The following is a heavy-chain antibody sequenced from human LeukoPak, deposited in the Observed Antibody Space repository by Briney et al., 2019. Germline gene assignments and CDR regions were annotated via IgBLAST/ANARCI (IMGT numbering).Heavy chain of an antibody. CDR1: GYTSTSSY. V-gene: IGHV1-46*01. CDR3: ARRVGAINYFDY. CDR2: INPSGGST. J-gene: IGHJ4*02. Sequence: ASVKVSCKASGYTSTSSYMHWVRQAPGQGLEWMGRINPSGGSTSYAQKFQGRVTMTRDTSTSTVYMELSSLRSDDAAVYYCARRVGAINYFDYWGQGTLVTVSS. D-gene: IGHD1-26*01.